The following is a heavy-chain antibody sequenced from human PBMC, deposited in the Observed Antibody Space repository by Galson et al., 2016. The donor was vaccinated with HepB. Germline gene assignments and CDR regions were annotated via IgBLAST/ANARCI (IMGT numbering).Heavy chain of an antibody. J-gene: IGHJ4*02. D-gene: IGHD2-21*01. CDR2: IKEDGRQK. V-gene: IGHV3-7*01. Sequence: SLRLSCAASGFTISTYWMTWVRQAPGKGLEWVSNIKEDGRQKNYVASVKGRFTISRDNAKNSLYLQMNSLRVEDTALYYCSAYCGGGSGHGVDYWGQGTQVTVSS. CDR1: GFTISTYW. CDR3: SAYCGGGSGHGVDY.